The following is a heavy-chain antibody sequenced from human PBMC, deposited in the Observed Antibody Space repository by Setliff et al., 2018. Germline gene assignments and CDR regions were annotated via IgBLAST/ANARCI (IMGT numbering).Heavy chain of an antibody. D-gene: IGHD2-21*01. V-gene: IGHV4-4*07. Sequence: SETLSLTCAVYGDSFSDYYWSWVRQSAGKGPEWIGHIYTNGATNYSPSLKSRVSISADTSKNVLSLRLTSVTAADTAVYYCAKEYVVISFVRNSHQHYGMDVWGQGTAVTVS. CDR1: GDSFSDYY. J-gene: IGHJ6*02. CDR2: IYTNGAT. CDR3: AKEYVVISFVRNSHQHYGMDV.